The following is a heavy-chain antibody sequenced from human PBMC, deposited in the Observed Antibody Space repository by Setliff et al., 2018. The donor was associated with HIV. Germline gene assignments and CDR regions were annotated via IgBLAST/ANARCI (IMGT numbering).Heavy chain of an antibody. J-gene: IGHJ6*02. CDR3: TTESVAGRYYYYYYGMDV. D-gene: IGHD6-19*01. V-gene: IGHV3-15*01. CDR1: GFTFSNAW. Sequence: GGSLRLSCAASGFTFSNAWMSWVRQAPGKGLEWVGRIKSKTDGGTTDYAAPVKGRFTISRDDSKNTLYLQMNSLKTEDTAVYYCTTESVAGRYYYYYYGMDVWGQGTTVTVSS. CDR2: IKSKTDGGTT.